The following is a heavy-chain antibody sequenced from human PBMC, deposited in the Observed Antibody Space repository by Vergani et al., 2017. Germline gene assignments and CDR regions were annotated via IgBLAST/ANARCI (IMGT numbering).Heavy chain of an antibody. J-gene: IGHJ5*02. Sequence: EVQLVESGGGLVKPGGSLRLSCAASGFTFSSYSMNWVRQAPGKGLEWVSSISSSSSYIYYADSVKGRFNISRDNAKNSLYLQMNSLRAEDTAVYYCARDQIVGATMTWPNWFDPWGQGTLVTVSS. D-gene: IGHD1-26*01. CDR1: GFTFSSYS. V-gene: IGHV3-21*01. CDR2: ISSSSSYI. CDR3: ARDQIVGATMTWPNWFDP.